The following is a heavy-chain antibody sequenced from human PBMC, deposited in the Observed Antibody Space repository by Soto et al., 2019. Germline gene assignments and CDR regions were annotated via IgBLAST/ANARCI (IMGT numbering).Heavy chain of an antibody. CDR3: ARLGGYYQALDH. CDR2: INHSGST. J-gene: IGHJ4*02. D-gene: IGHD3-3*01. Sequence: SETLSLTCAVYGGSGGSFSGYYWSWIRQPPGKGLEWIGEINHSGSTMYNPSLKSRPTISVDRSKNQVSLNLTSVTAADTAVYYCARLGGYYQALDHWSQGTLVTVSS. V-gene: IGHV4-34*01. CDR1: GGSGGSFSGYY.